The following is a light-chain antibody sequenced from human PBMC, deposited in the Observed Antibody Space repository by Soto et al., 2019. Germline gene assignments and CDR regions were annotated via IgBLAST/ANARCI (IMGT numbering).Light chain of an antibody. CDR1: STDVGGFNY. V-gene: IGLV2-14*03. J-gene: IGLJ2*01. CDR2: DVT. CDR3: SSYSSSTTHVV. Sequence: QSALTQPAFMSGSPGRSVTISCTGTSTDVGGFNYVSWYQHLPGRAPKLIIYDVTNRPSGISYRFSASKSGRTASLTISGLQAEDEADYYCSSYSSSTTHVVFGGGTQLTVL.